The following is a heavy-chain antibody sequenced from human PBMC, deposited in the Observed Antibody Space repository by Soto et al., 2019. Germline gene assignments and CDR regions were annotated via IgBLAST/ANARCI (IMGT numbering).Heavy chain of an antibody. CDR2: IIPILGIA. CDR3: ASLDLGSELDWLLSDYYYYYMDV. V-gene: IGHV1-69*02. CDR1: GGTFSSYT. Sequence: QVQLVQSGAEVQKPGSSVKVSCKASGGTFSSYTISWVRQAPGQGLEWMGRIIPILGIANYAQKFQGRVMITADESTSTTYMEVSSMRSEDTAVYYCASLDLGSELDWLLSDYYYYYMDVWGKGTTVTVSS. D-gene: IGHD3-3*01. J-gene: IGHJ6*03.